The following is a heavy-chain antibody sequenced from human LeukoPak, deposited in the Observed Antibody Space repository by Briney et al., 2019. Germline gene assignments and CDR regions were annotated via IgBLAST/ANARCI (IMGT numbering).Heavy chain of an antibody. Sequence: ASVKVSCKASGYTFTGYYMHWVRQAPGQGLEWMGWINPNSGCTNYAQKFQGRVTMTRDTSISTAYMEMSRLRSDDTAVYYCARLTTTVTSFDYWGQGTLVTVSS. CDR1: GYTFTGYY. CDR3: ARLTTTVTSFDY. V-gene: IGHV1-2*02. D-gene: IGHD4-17*01. J-gene: IGHJ4*02. CDR2: INPNSGCT.